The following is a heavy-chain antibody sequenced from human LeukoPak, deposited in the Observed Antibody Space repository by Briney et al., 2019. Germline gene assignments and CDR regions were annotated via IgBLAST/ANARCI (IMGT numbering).Heavy chain of an antibody. CDR1: GYTFTSYY. Sequence: GASVKFSCKASGYTFTSYYMHWVRQAPGQWLEWMGIINPSGGSTSYAQKFQGRVTMTRDTSTSTVYMELSSLRSEDTAAYYCARDVDTAMATNNWFDPWGQGTLVTVSS. CDR2: INPSGGST. V-gene: IGHV1-46*01. D-gene: IGHD5-18*01. CDR3: ARDVDTAMATNNWFDP. J-gene: IGHJ5*02.